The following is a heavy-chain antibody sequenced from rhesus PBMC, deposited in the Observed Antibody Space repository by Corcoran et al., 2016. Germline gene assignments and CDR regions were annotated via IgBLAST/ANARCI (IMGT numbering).Heavy chain of an antibody. CDR2: ISYGGSN. CDR3: ARRLSSAFDY. CDR1: GGSISSSYYY. V-gene: IGHV4-122*02. J-gene: IGHJ4*01. Sequence: QVQLQESGPGLVKPSETLSLTCAVSGGSISSSYYYWSWIRQAPGKGLDGIGYISYGGSNSKSPSLKGRVTISRDTSKNQFSLKLGSVTAADTAVYYCARRLSSAFDYWGQGVLVTVSS. D-gene: IGHD6-31*01.